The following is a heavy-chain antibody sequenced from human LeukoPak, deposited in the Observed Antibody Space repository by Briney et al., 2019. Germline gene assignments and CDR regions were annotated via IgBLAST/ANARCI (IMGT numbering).Heavy chain of an antibody. V-gene: IGHV3-30*02. J-gene: IGHJ4*02. CDR1: GFTFSSYG. Sequence: GGSLRLCCAASGFTFSSYGMHWVRQAPGKGLEWVAFIRYDGSNKYYADSVKGRFTISRDNSKNTLYLQMNSLRAEDTAVYYCAREAPRPVRGFISVYFDYWGQGALVTVSS. CDR2: IRYDGSNK. D-gene: IGHD3-10*02. CDR3: AREAPRPVRGFISVYFDY.